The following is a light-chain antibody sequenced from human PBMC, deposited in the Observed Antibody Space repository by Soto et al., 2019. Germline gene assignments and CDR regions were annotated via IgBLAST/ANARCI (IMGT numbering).Light chain of an antibody. CDR3: QQYNSYVT. CDR1: QNINTW. Sequence: DIQMTQSPSTVSASVGDRVTITCRASQNINTWLAWYQQKPGKAPKLLIYKASSLESGVPSRFSGSGSGTEFTLTISSLQPDDFATYYCQQYNSYVTFGPGTKVDIK. CDR2: KAS. J-gene: IGKJ3*01. V-gene: IGKV1-5*03.